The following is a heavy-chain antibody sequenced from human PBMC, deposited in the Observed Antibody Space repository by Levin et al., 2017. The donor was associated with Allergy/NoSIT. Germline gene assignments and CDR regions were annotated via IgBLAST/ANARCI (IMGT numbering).Heavy chain of an antibody. Sequence: LSLPCAASGFTFRSYGMHWVRQAPGKGLEWVAVISYDGSNKYYADSVKGRFTISRDNSKNTLYLQMNSLRAEDTAVYYCAKVHYYGSGMENWFDPWGQGTLVTVSS. CDR2: ISYDGSNK. CDR3: AKVHYYGSGMENWFDP. D-gene: IGHD3-10*01. CDR1: GFTFRSYG. J-gene: IGHJ5*02. V-gene: IGHV3-30*18.